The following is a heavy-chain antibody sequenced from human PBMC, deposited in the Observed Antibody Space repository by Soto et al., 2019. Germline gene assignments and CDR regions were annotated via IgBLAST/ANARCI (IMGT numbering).Heavy chain of an antibody. Sequence: EVQLMESGGGLVQPGGSLRLSCAASGFTFSRYWMAWVRQAPGKGLEWVANINQDVSQKVYVDSVRGRFTISRDNAKNSVYLQMNNLGADDPAVYYCAKIGYNDWDFDYWGQGTLVTVSS. CDR1: GFTFSRYW. D-gene: IGHD1-1*01. CDR3: AKIGYNDWDFDY. CDR2: INQDVSQK. V-gene: IGHV3-7*01. J-gene: IGHJ4*02.